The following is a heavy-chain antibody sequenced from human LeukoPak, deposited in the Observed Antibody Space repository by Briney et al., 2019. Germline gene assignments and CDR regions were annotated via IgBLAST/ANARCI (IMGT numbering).Heavy chain of an antibody. D-gene: IGHD3-10*01. CDR2: VYYIGTT. CDR1: GASISNNKYF. Sequence: PSETLSLTCAVSGASISNNKYFWAWIRQPPGKGLEWIGTVYYIGTTFYNPSLKSRLTLSVDTSKNQFSPKLGSVTAADTSVYYCARLSDRDPQHWFDPWGQGILVTVSS. J-gene: IGHJ5*02. V-gene: IGHV4-39*01. CDR3: ARLSDRDPQHWFDP.